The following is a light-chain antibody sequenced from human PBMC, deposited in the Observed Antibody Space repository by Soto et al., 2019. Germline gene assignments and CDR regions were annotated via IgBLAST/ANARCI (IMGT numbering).Light chain of an antibody. Sequence: EIVLTQSPGTLSLSPGERATLSCRASQSVTSSYLAWYQQKPGQAPRLLIYGASSRATGIPDRFSGSGSGTDFILTISRLEPEDFAVYYCQQYGGSPRTFGQGTKLEIK. J-gene: IGKJ2*01. V-gene: IGKV3-20*01. CDR1: QSVTSSY. CDR2: GAS. CDR3: QQYGGSPRT.